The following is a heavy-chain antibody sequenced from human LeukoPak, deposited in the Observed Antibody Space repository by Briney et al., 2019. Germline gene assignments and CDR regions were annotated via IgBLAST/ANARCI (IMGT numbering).Heavy chain of an antibody. D-gene: IGHD3-10*01. J-gene: IGHJ5*02. CDR1: GGAFSSYA. Sequence: ASVKVSCKASGGAFSSYAISWVRQAPGQGLEWMGGIIPIFGTANYAQKFQGRVTITADESTSTAYMELSSLRSEDTAVYYCARDMVRGVIGRWFDPWGQGTLVTVSS. V-gene: IGHV1-69*13. CDR2: IIPIFGTA. CDR3: ARDMVRGVIGRWFDP.